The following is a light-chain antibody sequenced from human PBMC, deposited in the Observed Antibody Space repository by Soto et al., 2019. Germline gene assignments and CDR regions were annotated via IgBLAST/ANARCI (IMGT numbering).Light chain of an antibody. V-gene: IGKV3-15*01. Sequence: EIVMTQSPATLSVSPGDRVTLSCRASQSVRSNSARYQQKPGQAPRLLIYGASTRATGIPARFSGSGYETEFTLTISSLQSEDFAVYYCQQYNSWPLTFGGGTKVEIK. CDR2: GAS. J-gene: IGKJ4*01. CDR1: QSVRSN. CDR3: QQYNSWPLT.